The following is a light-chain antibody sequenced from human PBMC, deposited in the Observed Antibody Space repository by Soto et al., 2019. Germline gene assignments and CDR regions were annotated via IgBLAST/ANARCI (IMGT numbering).Light chain of an antibody. J-gene: IGLJ2*01. CDR2: DVN. CDR3: SSYTTSSTVI. CDR1: SSDVGSTNY. Sequence: QSALTQPASVSGSPGQSITISCTGTSSDVGSTNYVSWCQQHPGKAPKLIIYDVNNRPSGISNRFSGSKSGNTASLTISGLQAEDEADYCCSSYTTSSTVIFGGGTKLTVL. V-gene: IGLV2-14*01.